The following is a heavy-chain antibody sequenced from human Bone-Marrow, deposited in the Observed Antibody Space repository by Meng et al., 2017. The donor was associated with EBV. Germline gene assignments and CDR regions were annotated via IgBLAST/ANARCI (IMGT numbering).Heavy chain of an antibody. V-gene: IGHV4-39*01. CDR3: ARPFPSWQSPRLDPFGA. Sequence: LRLRGLGQGRLQPSASLSLPCLVLGASISSFYYWGWIRQPPGRGLEWIGSVHYTGSTYYSPSLKSRVTVSVDTSKNQFSLRLTSVTAADTAVYYCARPFPSWQSPRLDPFGAWGQGTLVTVSS. D-gene: IGHD6-19*01. J-gene: IGHJ5*02. CDR1: GASISSFYY. CDR2: VHYTGST.